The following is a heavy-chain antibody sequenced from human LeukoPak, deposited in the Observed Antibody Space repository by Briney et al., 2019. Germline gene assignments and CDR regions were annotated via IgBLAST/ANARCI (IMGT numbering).Heavy chain of an antibody. D-gene: IGHD3-22*01. Sequence: PSETLSLTCTVSGGSISSSSYYWGWIRQPPGKGLEWMGRIHTSGSTNYNPSLKSRVTMSVDSAKNQFSLKLRSVTSAGTAVYYCARDTYYYDSSGYFSLDYWGQGTLVTVSS. CDR2: IHTSGST. J-gene: IGHJ4*02. V-gene: IGHV4-39*07. CDR3: ARDTYYYDSSGYFSLDY. CDR1: GGSISSSSYY.